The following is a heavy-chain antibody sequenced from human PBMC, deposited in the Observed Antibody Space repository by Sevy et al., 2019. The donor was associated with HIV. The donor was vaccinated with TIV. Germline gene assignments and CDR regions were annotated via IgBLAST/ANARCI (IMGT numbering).Heavy chain of an antibody. V-gene: IGHV4-39*01. CDR3: ARPEDRYCSGGSCYSGLAFDI. D-gene: IGHD2-15*01. CDR2: IYYSGST. Sequence: GSLRLSCTVSGGSISSSSYYWGWIRQPPGKGLEWIGSIYYSGSTYYNPSLKSRVTISVDTSKNQFSLKLSSVTAADTAVYYCARPEDRYCSGGSCYSGLAFDIWGQGTMVTVSS. J-gene: IGHJ3*02. CDR1: GGSISSSSYY.